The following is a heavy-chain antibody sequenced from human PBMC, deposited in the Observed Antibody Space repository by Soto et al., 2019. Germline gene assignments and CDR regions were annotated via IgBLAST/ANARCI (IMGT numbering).Heavy chain of an antibody. CDR3: ARARIIFGWFDP. V-gene: IGHV4-34*01. Sequence: SETLSLTCAVYGGSFSGYYWSWIRQPPGKGLEWIGEINHSGSTNYNPSLKSRVTISVDTSKNQFSLKLSSVTAADTAVYYCARARIIFGWFDPWGQGTLVT. CDR1: GGSFSGYY. J-gene: IGHJ5*02. D-gene: IGHD3-16*01. CDR2: INHSGST.